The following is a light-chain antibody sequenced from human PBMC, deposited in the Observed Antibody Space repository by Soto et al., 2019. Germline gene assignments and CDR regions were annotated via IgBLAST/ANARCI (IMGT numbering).Light chain of an antibody. CDR3: QQYHMSPLT. Sequence: EIVMTQSPATLSVSPGERATLSCRASQSISNNLAWYQKKPGQAPRLLIYGASTRATGIPARFSGSGSGTEFTLTISSLQSEDFAVYYCQQYHMSPLTFGGGTKVEIK. J-gene: IGKJ4*01. CDR2: GAS. CDR1: QSISNN. V-gene: IGKV3-15*01.